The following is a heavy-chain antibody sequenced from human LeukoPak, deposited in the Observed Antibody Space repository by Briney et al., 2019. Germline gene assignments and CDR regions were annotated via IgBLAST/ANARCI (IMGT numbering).Heavy chain of an antibody. CDR1: GFTFSNYW. Sequence: GGSLRLSCAASGFTFSNYWMTWVRQAPGKGLEWVANINQGGSDQYYADSVQGRFTISRDNAKNSLYLQMNSLRAEDTAVYYCARDSSGWYEYWGQGTLVTVSS. CDR3: ARDSSGWYEY. D-gene: IGHD6-19*01. J-gene: IGHJ4*02. V-gene: IGHV3-7*01. CDR2: INQGGSDQ.